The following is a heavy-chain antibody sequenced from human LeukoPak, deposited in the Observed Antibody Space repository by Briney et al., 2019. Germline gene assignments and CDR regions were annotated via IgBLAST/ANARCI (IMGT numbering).Heavy chain of an antibody. Sequence: PSETLSLTCTVSGGSISSYYWSWIRQPPGKGLEWIGYIYYSGSTNYNPSLRGRVTISVDTSKNQFSLKLTSVTAADTAVYYCARAPAGPPYYYMDVWGKGTTVAVSS. V-gene: IGHV4-59*01. CDR2: IYYSGST. J-gene: IGHJ6*03. CDR1: GGSISSYY. CDR3: ARAPAGPPYYYMDV.